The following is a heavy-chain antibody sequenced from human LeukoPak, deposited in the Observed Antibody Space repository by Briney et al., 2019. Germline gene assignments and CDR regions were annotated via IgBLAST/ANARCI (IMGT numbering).Heavy chain of an antibody. CDR2: ISAYNGNT. Sequence: ASVKVSCKASGYTFRSYGFSWVRQAPGQGLEWMGWISAYNGNTDYAQNLRGRVTMTTDTPTSTAYMELRSLRSDDTAVYYCARDSVDGSGTYYSDSPDYWGQGTLVTVSS. V-gene: IGHV1-18*01. D-gene: IGHD3-10*01. CDR1: GYTFRSYG. CDR3: ARDSVDGSGTYYSDSPDY. J-gene: IGHJ4*02.